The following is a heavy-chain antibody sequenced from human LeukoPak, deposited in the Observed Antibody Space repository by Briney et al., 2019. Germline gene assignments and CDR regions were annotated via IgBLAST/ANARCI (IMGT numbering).Heavy chain of an antibody. Sequence: PGRSLRLSCAASGFTFDDYAMHWVRQAPGKGLEWVSGISWNSGSIGYADSVKGRFTISRDNAKNSLYLQMNSLRGEDTAVYYCARDSGYRSVDYWGQGTLVTVSS. CDR2: ISWNSGSI. CDR3: ARDSGYRSVDY. V-gene: IGHV3-9*01. J-gene: IGHJ4*02. D-gene: IGHD5-18*01. CDR1: GFTFDDYA.